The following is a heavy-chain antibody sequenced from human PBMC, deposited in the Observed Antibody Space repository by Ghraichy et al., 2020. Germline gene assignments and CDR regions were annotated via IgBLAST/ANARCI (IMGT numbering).Heavy chain of an antibody. Sequence: GESLNISCAASGFIFSGDWMSWVRQAPGKGPEWVANIKKDGSEKYYVDSVKGRFTISRDNAKNSLYLQMNSLRAEDTAVYYCARDLGSGWYFDYWGQGTLVTVSS. D-gene: IGHD6-19*01. J-gene: IGHJ4*02. V-gene: IGHV3-7*01. CDR1: GFIFSGDW. CDR3: ARDLGSGWYFDY. CDR2: IKKDGSEK.